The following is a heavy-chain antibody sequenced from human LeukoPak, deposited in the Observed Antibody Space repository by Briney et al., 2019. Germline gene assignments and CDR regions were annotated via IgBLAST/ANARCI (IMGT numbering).Heavy chain of an antibody. CDR1: GFTFSSYW. CDR2: INTDGRST. V-gene: IGHV3-74*01. J-gene: IGHJ3*02. D-gene: IGHD3-22*01. Sequence: GGSLRLSCAASGFTFSSYWMHWVRQAPGKGLVWVSRINTDGRSTSYAVSVKGRFTISRDNAKNTLYLQMNSLRAEDTAVYYCARGGDYYDSAGAFDIWGQGTMVTVSS. CDR3: ARGGDYYDSAGAFDI.